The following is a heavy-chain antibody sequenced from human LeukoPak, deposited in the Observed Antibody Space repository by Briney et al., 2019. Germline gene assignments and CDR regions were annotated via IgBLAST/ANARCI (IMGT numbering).Heavy chain of an antibody. V-gene: IGHV3-23*01. CDR1: GFTFINYA. Sequence: GGSLRLSSAASGFTFINYAMSWVRQAPGKGLDWVSAISGSGGSTYYADSVKGNFTISRDNSKNTLYLQMNSLRAEDTAVYYCARAFDGYDLGYFDYWGQGTLVPVSS. CDR3: ARAFDGYDLGYFDY. J-gene: IGHJ4*02. CDR2: ISGSGGST. D-gene: IGHD5-12*01.